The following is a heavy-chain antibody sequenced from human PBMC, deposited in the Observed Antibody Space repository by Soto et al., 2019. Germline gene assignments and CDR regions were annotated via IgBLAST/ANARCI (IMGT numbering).Heavy chain of an antibody. J-gene: IGHJ4*02. CDR3: ASSISSGWTYFDY. D-gene: IGHD6-19*01. CDR1: GGSISSYY. V-gene: IGHV4-59*01. Sequence: SETLSLTCTVSGGSISSYYWSWIRQPPGKGLEWIGYIYYSGSTNYNPSLKSRVTISVDTSKNQFSLKLSSVTAADTAVYYCASSISSGWTYFDYWGQGTLVTVSS. CDR2: IYYSGST.